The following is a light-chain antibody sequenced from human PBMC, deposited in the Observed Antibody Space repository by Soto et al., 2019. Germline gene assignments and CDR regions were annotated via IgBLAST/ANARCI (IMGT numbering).Light chain of an antibody. V-gene: IGKV1-27*01. CDR3: QQTYSFPKN. CDR1: QDISNY. Sequence: DIQMTQSPSTLSASVGDRVTITCRASQDISNYLTWYQQKPGKVPQLLIYAASILHSGVPSRFSGSGSGTEFTLTISSLQPEDFATYYCQQTYSFPKNFGQGTKVDIK. CDR2: AAS. J-gene: IGKJ2*01.